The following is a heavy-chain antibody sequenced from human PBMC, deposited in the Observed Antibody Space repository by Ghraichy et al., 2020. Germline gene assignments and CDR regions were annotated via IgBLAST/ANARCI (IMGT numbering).Heavy chain of an antibody. CDR2: IYTSGST. Sequence: SETLSLTCTVSGGSISSYYWSWIRQPAGKGLEWIGRIYTSGSTNYNPSLKSRVTMSVDTSKNQFSLKLSSVTAADTAVYYCARVGPGIAAAGTVPYYFDYWGQGTLVTVSS. J-gene: IGHJ4*02. V-gene: IGHV4-4*07. D-gene: IGHD6-13*01. CDR3: ARVGPGIAAAGTVPYYFDY. CDR1: GGSISSYY.